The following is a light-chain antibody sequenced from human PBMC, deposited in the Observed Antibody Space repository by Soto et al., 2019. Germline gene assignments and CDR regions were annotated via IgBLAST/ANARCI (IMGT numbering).Light chain of an antibody. CDR3: QQCNDGPLT. CDR1: QSIRSN. V-gene: IGKV3-15*01. J-gene: IGKJ4*02. CDR2: GAS. Sequence: EIVMTQSPATLSVSPGERATLSCRASQSIRSNLAWYQQKPGQAPRLLIYGASTRATGIPARFSGSGSGTEFTLTISSLQSEDVAVYYCQQCNDGPLTFGGGTKVEIK.